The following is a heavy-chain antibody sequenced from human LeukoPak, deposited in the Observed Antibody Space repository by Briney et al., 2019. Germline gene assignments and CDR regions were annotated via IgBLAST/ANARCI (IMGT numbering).Heavy chain of an antibody. CDR2: IYHSGST. J-gene: IGHJ4*02. CDR3: ARGRIFMVRGVIKNYFDY. V-gene: IGHV4-4*02. Sequence: SGTLSLTCAVSGGSISSSNWWSWVRQPPGKGLEWIGEIYHSGSTNYNPSLKSRVTISVDTSKNQFSLKLSSVTAADTAVYYCARGRIFMVRGVIKNYFDYWGQGTLVTVSS. D-gene: IGHD3-10*01. CDR1: GGSISSSNW.